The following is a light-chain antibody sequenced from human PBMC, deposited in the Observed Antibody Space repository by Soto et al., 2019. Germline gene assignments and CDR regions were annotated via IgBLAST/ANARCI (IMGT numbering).Light chain of an antibody. CDR3: QQYNNWPLT. CDR2: GAS. Sequence: ERVMTQSPGTLSVSPGERATLSCRASQSVGSNLAWYQQKPGQAPRLLIYGASTRATGIPARFSGSGSGTEFTLTISSLQSEDFAVYYCQQYNNWPLTFGGGTKLEIK. V-gene: IGKV3D-15*01. J-gene: IGKJ4*01. CDR1: QSVGSN.